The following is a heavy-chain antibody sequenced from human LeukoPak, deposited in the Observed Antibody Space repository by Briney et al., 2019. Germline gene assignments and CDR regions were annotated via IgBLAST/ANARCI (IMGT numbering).Heavy chain of an antibody. CDR2: MKQDGSEK. CDR3: ARDKIVGATNFDF. J-gene: IGHJ4*02. CDR1: GFTFSDYW. V-gene: IGHV3-7*01. Sequence: GGSLRLSCAASGFTFSDYWMSWVRQVPGKGLEWVANMKQDGSEKYYVDSVKGRFTISRDNAKNSLYLQMNSLRAEDTAVYYCARDKIVGATNFDFWGQGTLVSVSS. D-gene: IGHD1-26*01.